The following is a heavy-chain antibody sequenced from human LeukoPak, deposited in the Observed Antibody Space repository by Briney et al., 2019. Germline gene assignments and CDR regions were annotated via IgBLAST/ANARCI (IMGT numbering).Heavy chain of an antibody. V-gene: IGHV3-7*01. D-gene: IGHD3-16*01. CDR2: IKEDGSET. CDR1: GFTFGNYW. J-gene: IGHJ4*02. Sequence: GGSLRLSCAASGFTFGNYWMTWVRRAPGKGLEWLAHIKEDGSETAYVDSVRGRFTISRDNAKNSLYLQMSSLRDEDTAVYYCARDGGFFLFDYWGQGTLVSVSS. CDR3: ARDGGFFLFDY.